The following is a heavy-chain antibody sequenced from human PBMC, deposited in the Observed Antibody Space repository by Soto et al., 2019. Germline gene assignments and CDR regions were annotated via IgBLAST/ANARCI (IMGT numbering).Heavy chain of an antibody. J-gene: IGHJ6*01. Sequence: QVQLVQSGAEVKKPGASVKVSCKASGYTFTSYAIHWVRQATGQRLELLGWINAGNGNTKYSQNFQSRVTITRDTSARTAYMELSSLRSEDTAVYYCATEYCSSTSCYLNYYYYGMDVCGQGTTVTVSA. D-gene: IGHD2-2*01. CDR3: ATEYCSSTSCYLNYYYYGMDV. V-gene: IGHV1-3*01. CDR2: INAGNGNT. CDR1: GYTFTSYA.